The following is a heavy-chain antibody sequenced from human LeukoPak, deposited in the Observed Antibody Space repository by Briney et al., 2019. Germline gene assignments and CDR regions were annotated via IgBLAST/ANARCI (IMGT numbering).Heavy chain of an antibody. D-gene: IGHD2-15*01. Sequence: GASVKVSCKASGGTFSSYAISWVRQAPGQGLEWMGRIIPILGIANYAQKFQGRVTITADKSTSTAYMELSSLRSEDTAVYYCARTLADDDFDYWGQGTLVTVSS. CDR3: ARTLADDDFDY. CDR2: IIPILGIA. V-gene: IGHV1-69*04. J-gene: IGHJ4*02. CDR1: GGTFSSYA.